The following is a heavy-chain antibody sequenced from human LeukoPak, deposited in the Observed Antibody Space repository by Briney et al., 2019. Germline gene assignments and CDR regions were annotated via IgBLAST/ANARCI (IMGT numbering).Heavy chain of an antibody. Sequence: SETLSLTCTVSGGSISSYYWSWIRQPPGKGLEWIGYIYYSGTTYYNPSLKSRVTISVDTSKNQFSLNLSSVTAADTAVYYCARRMNGWFDPWGQGTLVTVSS. D-gene: IGHD2-8*01. CDR3: ARRMNGWFDP. J-gene: IGHJ5*02. CDR1: GGSISSYY. CDR2: IYYSGTT. V-gene: IGHV4-59*08.